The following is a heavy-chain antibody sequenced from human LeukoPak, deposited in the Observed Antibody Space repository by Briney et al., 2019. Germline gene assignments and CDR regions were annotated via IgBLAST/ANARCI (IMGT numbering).Heavy chain of an antibody. CDR3: TGSSGSHEEFDY. D-gene: IGHD1-26*01. J-gene: IGHJ4*02. CDR2: IYSGGST. CDR1: GLTFSNYW. Sequence: GGSLRLSCAASGLTFSNYWMDWVRQTPGKGLEWVSVIYSGGSTYYADSVKGRFTISRDNSKNTLYLQMNSLRAEDTAVYYCTGSSGSHEEFDYWGQGTLVTVSS. V-gene: IGHV3-53*01.